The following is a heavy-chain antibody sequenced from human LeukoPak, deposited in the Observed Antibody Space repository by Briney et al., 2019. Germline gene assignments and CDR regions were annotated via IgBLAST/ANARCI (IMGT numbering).Heavy chain of an antibody. CDR2: IRADGFSA. Sequence: PGGSLGLSCSASGFAFTAHAMHWDRQTPFQELEYVAGIRADGFSAFVADSMSDRVAVSRDNSKSTVHLQMISLRGEDTAVYYCVRDVDYYASGSYLGYFDYWGQGTLVSVSS. CDR3: VRDVDYYASGSYLGYFDY. D-gene: IGHD3-10*01. J-gene: IGHJ4*02. V-gene: IGHV3-64D*06. CDR1: GFAFTAHA.